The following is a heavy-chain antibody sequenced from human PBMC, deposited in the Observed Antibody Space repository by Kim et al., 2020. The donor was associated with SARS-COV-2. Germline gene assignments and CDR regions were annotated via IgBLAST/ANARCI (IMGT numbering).Heavy chain of an antibody. CDR1: GFTFSSYW. CDR2: IKQDGSEK. J-gene: IGHJ4*02. V-gene: IGHV3-7*01. D-gene: IGHD2-2*02. Sequence: GGSLRLSCAASGFTFSSYWMSWVRQAPGKGLEWVANIKQDGSEKYYVDSVKGRFTISRDNAKNSLYLQMNSLRAEDTAVYYCARDIVVVPAATPGDYWGQGTLVTVSS. CDR3: ARDIVVVPAATPGDY.